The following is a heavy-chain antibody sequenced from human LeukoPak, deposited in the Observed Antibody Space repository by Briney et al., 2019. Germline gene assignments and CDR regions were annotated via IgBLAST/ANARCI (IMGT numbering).Heavy chain of an antibody. CDR3: ARVSSYDSSSFYYYYYMDV. J-gene: IGHJ6*03. CDR1: GGSISSGGYS. CDR2: IYYSGST. D-gene: IGHD3-3*01. V-gene: IGHV4-30-4*07. Sequence: SETLSLTCAVSGGSISSGGYSWSWIRQPPGKGLEWIGYIYYSGSTYYNPSLKGRVTISVDTSKNQFSLKLSSVTAADTAVYYCARVSSYDSSSFYYYYYMDVWGKGTTVTVSS.